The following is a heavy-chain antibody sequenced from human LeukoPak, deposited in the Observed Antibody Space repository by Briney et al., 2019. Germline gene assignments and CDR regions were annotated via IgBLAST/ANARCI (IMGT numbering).Heavy chain of an antibody. CDR2: ISPGDSDT. CDR3: ARLNNYDRGGYYGTDAFDI. Sequence: GESLKISCRGSGYTFISYWIGWVRQMPGKGLEWMGIISPGDSDTRYSPSFQGQVTISADKSITTAYVQWSSLKASDTAIYYCARLNNYDRGGYYGTDAFDIWAQGTMVTVSS. CDR1: GYTFISYW. J-gene: IGHJ3*02. D-gene: IGHD3-22*01. V-gene: IGHV5-51*01.